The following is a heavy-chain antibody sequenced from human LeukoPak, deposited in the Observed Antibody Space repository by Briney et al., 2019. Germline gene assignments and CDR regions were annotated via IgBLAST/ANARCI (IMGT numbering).Heavy chain of an antibody. Sequence: SETLSPTCAVYGGSFSGYYWSWIRQPPGKGLEWIGEINHSGSTNYNPSLKSRVTISVDTSKNQFSLKLSSVTAADTAVYYCARGVFCSSTSCSFYFDYWGQGTLVTVSS. CDR2: INHSGST. CDR3: ARGVFCSSTSCSFYFDY. V-gene: IGHV4-34*01. CDR1: GGSFSGYY. J-gene: IGHJ4*02. D-gene: IGHD2-2*01.